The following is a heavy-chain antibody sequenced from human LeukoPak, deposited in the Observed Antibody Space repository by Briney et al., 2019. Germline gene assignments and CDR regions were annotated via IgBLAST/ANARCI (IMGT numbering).Heavy chain of an antibody. CDR3: ARDYDFWSGYLDC. D-gene: IGHD3-3*01. J-gene: IGHJ4*02. CDR2: IYSGGST. CDR1: GFTVSSNY. V-gene: IGHV3-53*04. Sequence: PGGSLRLSCAASGFTVSSNYMSWVRQAPGKGLEWVSVIYSGGSTYYADSVKGRFTISRHNSKNTLYLQMNSLRAEDTAVYCCARDYDFWSGYLDCWGQGTLVTVSS.